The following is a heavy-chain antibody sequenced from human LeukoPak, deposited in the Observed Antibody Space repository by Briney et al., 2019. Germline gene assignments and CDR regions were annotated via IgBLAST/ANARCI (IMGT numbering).Heavy chain of an antibody. Sequence: GGSLRLSCAASGVVFSTYWMSWVRQAPGKGLEWVSNIKYDGSDIFYADSVKGRFTISRDNTRESLFLQMNSLRAGDTAVYYCAREGGHGMDVWGRGTTVTVSS. CDR2: IKYDGSDI. CDR1: GVVFSTYW. J-gene: IGHJ6*02. CDR3: AREGGHGMDV. D-gene: IGHD2-15*01. V-gene: IGHV3-7*01.